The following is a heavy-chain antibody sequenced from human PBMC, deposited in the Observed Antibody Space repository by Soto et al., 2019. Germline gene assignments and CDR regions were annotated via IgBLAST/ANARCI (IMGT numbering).Heavy chain of an antibody. J-gene: IGHJ4*02. Sequence: QVTLKTSGHVLVKPTETLTLTCNVSGFSISNARMGVSWIRQPPGKALEWLAQIFSNDEKSYSTSLKSRLTISKDTSKSQVVLTMTNMDPVDTATYYCARIRTTYYDIFTCYHYPFDYWGQGTLVTVSS. D-gene: IGHD3-9*01. CDR3: ARIRTTYYDIFTCYHYPFDY. V-gene: IGHV2-26*01. CDR2: IFSNDEK. CDR1: GFSISNARMG.